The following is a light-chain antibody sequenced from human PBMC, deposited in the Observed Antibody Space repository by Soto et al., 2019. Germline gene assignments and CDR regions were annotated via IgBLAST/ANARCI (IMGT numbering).Light chain of an antibody. V-gene: IGLV1-44*01. CDR3: AAWDDSLSGYV. Sequence: QSVLTQPPSASGTPGQRVTISCSGSSSNIGGNAVNWYQQLPGTTPKLLIYSNNQRHSGVPDRFSGSKSGNSASLDISGLQSEDEADYYCAAWDDSLSGYVFGTGTKVTVL. CDR2: SNN. J-gene: IGLJ1*01. CDR1: SSNIGGNA.